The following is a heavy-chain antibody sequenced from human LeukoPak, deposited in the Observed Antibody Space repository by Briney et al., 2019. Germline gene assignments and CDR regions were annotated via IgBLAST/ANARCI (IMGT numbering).Heavy chain of an antibody. Sequence: SETLSLTCTVSGDAISSGTYYWSWIRQPAGKGLEWIGRIDASGNPNYNPSLRSRLTMSVDTSKNQFSLKLSSVTAADTAVYYCARDRLQALDIWGQGTMVTVSS. CDR2: IDASGNP. CDR1: GDAISSGTYY. J-gene: IGHJ3*02. V-gene: IGHV4-61*02. CDR3: ARDRLQALDI. D-gene: IGHD2-15*01.